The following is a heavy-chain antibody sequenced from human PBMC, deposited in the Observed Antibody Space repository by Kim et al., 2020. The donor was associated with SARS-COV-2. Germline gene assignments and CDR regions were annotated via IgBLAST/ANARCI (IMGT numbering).Heavy chain of an antibody. CDR3: RFWSGYGDY. J-gene: IGHJ4*02. D-gene: IGHD3-3*01. CDR1: GGSFSGYY. Sequence: SETLSLTCGVYGGSFSGYYWSWIRQPPGKGLEWIGEINHTGSTNYNMSLKSRVTISVDTSKNQFSLKLTSVTAADTAVYYCRFWSGYGDYWGQGTLVTVSS. CDR2: INHTGST. V-gene: IGHV4-34*01.